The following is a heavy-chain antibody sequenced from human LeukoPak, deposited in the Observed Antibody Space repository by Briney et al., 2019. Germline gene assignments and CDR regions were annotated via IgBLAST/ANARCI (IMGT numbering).Heavy chain of an antibody. D-gene: IGHD5-18*01. V-gene: IGHV4-39*07. CDR3: ASTPRDTAMVIFDY. Sequence: PSETLSLTCTVSGGSISSSSYSWGWIRQPPGKGLEWIGSIYYSGSTYYNPSLKSRVTISVDTSKNQFSLKLSSVTAADTAVYYCASTPRDTAMVIFDYWGQGTLVTVSS. CDR2: IYYSGST. CDR1: GGSISSSSYS. J-gene: IGHJ4*02.